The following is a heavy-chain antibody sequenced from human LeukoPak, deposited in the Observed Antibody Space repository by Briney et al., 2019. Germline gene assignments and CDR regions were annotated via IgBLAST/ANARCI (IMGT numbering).Heavy chain of an antibody. J-gene: IGHJ6*03. D-gene: IGHD3-22*01. CDR3: AKPNYDYYYYYYMDV. CDR2: ISYDASNI. V-gene: IGHV3-30*18. CDR1: RFTFSTYA. Sequence: GGSLRLSCAASRFTFSTYAMHWVRQAPGKGLEWVAVISYDASNIYYADSVKGRFTISRDNSKNTLFLQMNSLRAEDTALYYCAKPNYDYYYYYYMDVWGKGTTVTVSS.